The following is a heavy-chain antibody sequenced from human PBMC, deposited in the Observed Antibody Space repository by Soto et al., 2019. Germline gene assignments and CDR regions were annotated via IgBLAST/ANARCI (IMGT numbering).Heavy chain of an antibody. V-gene: IGHV3-73*01. Sequence: GGSLRLSCAASGFTFSGSAMHWVRQASGKGLEWVGRIRSKANSYATAYAASVKGRFTISRDDSKNTAYLQMNSLKTEDTAVYYCTRHISYDYGGTYGMDVWGQGTTVTVSS. D-gene: IGHD4-17*01. CDR2: IRSKANSYAT. J-gene: IGHJ6*02. CDR1: GFTFSGSA. CDR3: TRHISYDYGGTYGMDV.